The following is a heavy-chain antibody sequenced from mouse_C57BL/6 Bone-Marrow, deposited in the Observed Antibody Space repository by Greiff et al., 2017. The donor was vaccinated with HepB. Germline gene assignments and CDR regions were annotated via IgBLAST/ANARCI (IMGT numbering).Heavy chain of an antibody. CDR3: ARNYGSSYVGAMDY. CDR1: GYSITSGYY. CDR2: ISYDGSN. D-gene: IGHD1-1*01. V-gene: IGHV3-6*01. Sequence: EVKVEESGPGLVKPSQSLSLTCSVTGYSITSGYYWNWIRQFPGNKLEWMGYISYDGSNNYNPSLKNRISITRDTSKNQFFLKLNSVTTEDTATYYCARNYGSSYVGAMDYWGQGTSVTVSS. J-gene: IGHJ4*01.